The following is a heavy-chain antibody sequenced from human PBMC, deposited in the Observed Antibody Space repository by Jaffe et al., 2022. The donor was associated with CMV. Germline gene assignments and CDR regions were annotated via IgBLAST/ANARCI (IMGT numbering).Heavy chain of an antibody. CDR2: IIPILGIA. J-gene: IGHJ6*03. CDR3: ASRRGAARPENRPYYYYYYMDV. Sequence: QVQLVQSGAEVKKPGSSVKVSCKASGGTFSSYAISWVRQAPGQGLEWMGRIIPILGIANYAQKFQGRVTITADKSTSTAYMELSSLRSEDTAVYYCASRRGAARPENRPYYYYYYMDVWGKGTTVTVSS. V-gene: IGHV1-69*09. D-gene: IGHD6-6*01. CDR1: GGTFSSYA.